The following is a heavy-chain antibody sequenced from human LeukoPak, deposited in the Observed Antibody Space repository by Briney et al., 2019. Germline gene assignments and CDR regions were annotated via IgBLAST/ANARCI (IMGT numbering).Heavy chain of an antibody. Sequence: PGGSLRLSCAASGFTFSSYAMPWVRQAPGKGLEWVAVLSYDGSNKYYADSVKGRFTISRDNSKNTLYLQMNSLRAEDTAVYYCAKAHGYTVYDPGDYWGQGTLVTVSS. CDR3: AKAHGYTVYDPGDY. D-gene: IGHD5/OR15-5a*01. CDR2: LSYDGSNK. V-gene: IGHV3-30-3*01. CDR1: GFTFSSYA. J-gene: IGHJ4*02.